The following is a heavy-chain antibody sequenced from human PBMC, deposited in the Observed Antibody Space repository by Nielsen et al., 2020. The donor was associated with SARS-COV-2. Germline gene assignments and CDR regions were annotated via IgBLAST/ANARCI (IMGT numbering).Heavy chain of an antibody. CDR1: GGSIRSYDHY. CDR3: ARVRDYQRGDWYFDL. D-gene: IGHD4-11*01. CDR2: IYYTGST. V-gene: IGHV4-30-4*01. J-gene: IGHJ2*01. Sequence: SETLSLTCTVSGGSIRSYDHYWSWIRQSPEKGLEWIGHIYYTGSTYYSPSLKSRVTISIDTSNNQFSLKLRSVTAADTAVYYCARVRDYQRGDWYFDLWGRGTLATVSS.